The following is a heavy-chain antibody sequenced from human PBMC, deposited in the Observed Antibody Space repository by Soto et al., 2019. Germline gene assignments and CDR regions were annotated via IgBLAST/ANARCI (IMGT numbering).Heavy chain of an antibody. Sequence: GGSLRLSCAASGFTFSSYGMHWVRQAPGKGLEWVAVIWYDGSNKYYADSVKGRFSISRDNSKNTLYLQMNNLRPDDTAVYFCAKSVLATVGTYFVHWGQGTVVTVSS. CDR3: AKSVLATVGTYFVH. V-gene: IGHV3-30*02. J-gene: IGHJ4*02. D-gene: IGHD6-13*01. CDR1: GFTFSSYG. CDR2: IWYDGSNK.